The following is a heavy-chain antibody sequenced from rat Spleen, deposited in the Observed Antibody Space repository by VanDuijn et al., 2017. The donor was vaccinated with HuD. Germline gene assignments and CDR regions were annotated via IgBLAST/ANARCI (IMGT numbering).Heavy chain of an antibody. Sequence: QVQLKESGPGLVQPSQTLSLICTVSGFSLISHSVHWVRQPPGKGLEWVGRIRYKGDTSYNSALKSRLSISRDTSKNQVFLKMNSLQTDDTGTYYCTIHPRYWGQGVMVTVSS. CDR1: GFSLISHS. CDR3: TIHPRY. J-gene: IGHJ2*01. D-gene: IGHD3-1*01. V-gene: IGHV2-63*01. CDR2: IRYKGDT.